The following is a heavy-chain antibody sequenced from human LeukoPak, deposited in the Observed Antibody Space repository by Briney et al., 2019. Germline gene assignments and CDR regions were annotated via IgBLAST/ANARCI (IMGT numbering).Heavy chain of an antibody. CDR3: ARDSAAYSSSVDY. CDR2: INPNSGGT. Sequence: ASVKVSCKASGYTFTGYYMHWVRQAPGQGLEWMGWINPNSGGTNYAQKFQGKVTMTRDTSISTAYMELSRLRSDDTAVYYCARDSAAYSSSVDYWGQGTLVTVSS. D-gene: IGHD6-6*01. CDR1: GYTFTGYY. V-gene: IGHV1-2*02. J-gene: IGHJ4*02.